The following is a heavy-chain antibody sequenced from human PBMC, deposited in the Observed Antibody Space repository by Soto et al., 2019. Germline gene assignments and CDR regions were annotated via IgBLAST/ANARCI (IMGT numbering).Heavy chain of an antibody. CDR3: ARSEVLPERCAY. V-gene: IGHV1-3*01. CDR1: GAIFTSYS. J-gene: IGHJ4*02. Sequence: SVNRAWKASGAIFTSYSIHLVCQAPGQKLELMGWINAGKGNTKYSQKFQGRVTITRXXXXXXAXMXLXSXASQXTAVYYCARSEVLPERCAYWGQRTLVTVSS. CDR2: INAGKGNT. D-gene: IGHD1-26*01.